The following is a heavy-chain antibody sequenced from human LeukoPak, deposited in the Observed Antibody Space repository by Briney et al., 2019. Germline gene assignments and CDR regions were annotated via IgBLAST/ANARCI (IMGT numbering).Heavy chain of an antibody. D-gene: IGHD5-12*01. CDR2: ISTSSSYI. CDR1: GFTFSNAW. J-gene: IGHJ4*02. CDR3: ARDRNSGYSGYAFDC. V-gene: IGHV3-21*01. Sequence: GGSLRLSCAASGFTFSNAWMSWVRQAPGKGLEWVSSISTSSSYIYYADSVKGRFTISRDNAKNSLYLQMNSLRAEDTAVYYCARDRNSGYSGYAFDCWGQGTLVTVSS.